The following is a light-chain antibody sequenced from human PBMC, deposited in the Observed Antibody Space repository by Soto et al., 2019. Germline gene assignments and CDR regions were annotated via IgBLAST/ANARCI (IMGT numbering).Light chain of an antibody. CDR2: GAS. Sequence: EIVLTQSPGTLSLSPGERATLSCRASQSVTSNYLAWYQQKPGQAPRLLVYGASSRATGIPDRFSGSGSGTDFTLTISRLEPEDFAAYYCHQNTSSPTFGGGTKV. CDR1: QSVTSNY. V-gene: IGKV3-20*01. CDR3: HQNTSSPT. J-gene: IGKJ4*01.